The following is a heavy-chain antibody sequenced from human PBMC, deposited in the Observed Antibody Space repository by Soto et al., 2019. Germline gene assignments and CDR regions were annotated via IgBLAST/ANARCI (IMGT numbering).Heavy chain of an antibody. Sequence: EVQVEESGGGLVQPGGSLRLSCTASGFTFSSYWMSWVRQAPGKGLEWVANIKQDGSEKYYVDSVKGRFTISRDNAKNSLYLQMSSLRAEDTAVYFCARDRTTGAEWQIRDRFYGMDVWGPGTTVTVAS. CDR3: ARDRTTGAEWQIRDRFYGMDV. CDR1: GFTFSSYW. V-gene: IGHV3-7*01. CDR2: IKQDGSEK. J-gene: IGHJ6*02. D-gene: IGHD1-26*01.